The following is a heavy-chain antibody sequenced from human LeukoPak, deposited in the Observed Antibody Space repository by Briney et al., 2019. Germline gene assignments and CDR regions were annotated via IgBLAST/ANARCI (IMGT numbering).Heavy chain of an antibody. Sequence: SETLSLTCAVYSGSFSGYYWSWIRQPPGKGLEWIGEINHSGSTNYNPSLKSRVTISVDTSKNQFSLKLSSVTAADTAVYYCARNIAVAGTYYYGMDVWGQGTTVTVSS. CDR2: INHSGST. V-gene: IGHV4-34*01. D-gene: IGHD6-19*01. CDR3: ARNIAVAGTYYYGMDV. J-gene: IGHJ6*02. CDR1: SGSFSGYY.